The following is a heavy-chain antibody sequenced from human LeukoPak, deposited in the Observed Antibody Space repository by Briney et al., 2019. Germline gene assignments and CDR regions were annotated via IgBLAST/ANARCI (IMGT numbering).Heavy chain of an antibody. V-gene: IGHV4-39*07. CDR2: IYYSGST. CDR1: GGSISSSSYY. Sequence: SETLSLTCTVSGGSISSSSYYWGWIRQPPGKGLEWIGSIYYSGSTYYNPSLKSRVTISVDTSKNQFSLKLSPVTVADTAVYYCARDRGIAARPDYFDYWGQGTLVTVSS. J-gene: IGHJ4*02. CDR3: ARDRGIAARPDYFDY. D-gene: IGHD6-6*01.